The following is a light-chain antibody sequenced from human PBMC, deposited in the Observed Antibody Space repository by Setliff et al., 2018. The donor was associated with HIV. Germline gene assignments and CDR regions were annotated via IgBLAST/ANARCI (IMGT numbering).Light chain of an antibody. J-gene: IGLJ2*01. V-gene: IGLV2-14*01. Sequence: HSALAQPASVSGSPGQPITISCTGTRSDVGGYNYVSWYQQHPGKAPKLMISEVNKRPSGVSNRFSGSKTGNTASLTISGLQAEDEADYYCTSYTTSSTLVFGGGTKVTVL. CDR2: EVN. CDR3: TSYTTSSTLV. CDR1: RSDVGGYNY.